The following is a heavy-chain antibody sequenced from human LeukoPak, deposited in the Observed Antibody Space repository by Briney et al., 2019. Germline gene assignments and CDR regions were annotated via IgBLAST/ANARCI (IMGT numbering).Heavy chain of an antibody. V-gene: IGHV5-51*01. J-gene: IGHJ4*02. Sequence: GESLKISCKGSGYSFTSYWIGWVRQVPGKGLEWMGIIYPGDSDTRYSPSFQGQVTISADKSISTAYLQWSSLKASDTAMYYCARSPYYYDSSGYYEDYFDYWGQGTLVTVSS. D-gene: IGHD3-22*01. CDR1: GYSFTSYW. CDR3: ARSPYYYDSSGYYEDYFDY. CDR2: IYPGDSDT.